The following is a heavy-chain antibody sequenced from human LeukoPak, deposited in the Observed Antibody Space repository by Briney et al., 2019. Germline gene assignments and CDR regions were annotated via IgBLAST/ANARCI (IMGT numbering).Heavy chain of an antibody. Sequence: ASVTVSCKASGYTFTSYYMHWVRQAPGQGLEWMGIINPSGGSTSYAQKFQGRVTMTRDMSTSTVYMELSSLRSEDTAVYYCAREREILHPFDYWGQGTLVTVSS. J-gene: IGHJ4*02. CDR1: GYTFTSYY. CDR2: INPSGGST. D-gene: IGHD1-26*01. CDR3: AREREILHPFDY. V-gene: IGHV1-46*01.